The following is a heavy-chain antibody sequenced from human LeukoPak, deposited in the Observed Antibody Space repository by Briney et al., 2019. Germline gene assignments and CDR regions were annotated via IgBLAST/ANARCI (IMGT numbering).Heavy chain of an antibody. D-gene: IGHD6-13*01. CDR3: ARGGSWYYFDY. CDR2: IIPIFGTA. Sequence: GASVKVSCKASGYTFTSYAISWVRQAPGQGLEWMGRIIPIFGTANYAQKFQGRVTITTDESTSTAYMELSSLRSEDTAVYYCARGGSWYYFDYWGQGTLVTVSS. V-gene: IGHV1-69*05. J-gene: IGHJ4*02. CDR1: GYTFTSYA.